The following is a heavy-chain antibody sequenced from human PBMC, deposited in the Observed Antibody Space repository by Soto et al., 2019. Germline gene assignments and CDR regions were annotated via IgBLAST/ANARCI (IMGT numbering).Heavy chain of an antibody. V-gene: IGHV4-61*01. Sequence: QVQLQESGPGLVKPSETLSLTCTVSGGSVSSGSYYWSWIRQPPGKGLEWIGYIYYSGSTNYNPSRKSRVTISVDTSKNQSSLNLSSVTAADTAVYYGARASGSYPFDYWGQGTLVTVSS. D-gene: IGHD1-26*01. CDR3: ARASGSYPFDY. CDR2: IYYSGST. CDR1: GGSVSSGSYY. J-gene: IGHJ4*02.